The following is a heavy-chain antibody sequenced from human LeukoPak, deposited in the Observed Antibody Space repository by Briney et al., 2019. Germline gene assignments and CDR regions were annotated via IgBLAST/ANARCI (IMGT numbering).Heavy chain of an antibody. CDR1: GFTFSSYS. CDR3: ARDPEMATILDY. J-gene: IGHJ4*02. Sequence: GGSLRLSCAASGFTFSSYSMNWVRQAPGKGLEWVSSISSSSSYIYYADSVKGRFTISRDNAKNSLYLQMNSLRAEDTAVYYCARDPEMATILDYWGQGTLVTVSS. D-gene: IGHD5-24*01. CDR2: ISSSSSYI. V-gene: IGHV3-21*01.